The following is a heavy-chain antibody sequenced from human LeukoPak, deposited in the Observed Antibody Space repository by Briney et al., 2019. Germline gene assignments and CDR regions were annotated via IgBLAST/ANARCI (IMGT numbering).Heavy chain of an antibody. J-gene: IGHJ4*02. CDR1: GFTFSNYA. D-gene: IGHD3-16*01. Sequence: GGSLRLSCAASGFTFSNYAMSWVRQAPGKGLEWVSGISGSGGTTYYADSVRGRFTISRDNSKKTVYLKMNSLGVEDTAVYYCANGGGGFWGQGTLVTVSS. CDR3: ANGGGGF. CDR2: ISGSGGTT. V-gene: IGHV3-23*01.